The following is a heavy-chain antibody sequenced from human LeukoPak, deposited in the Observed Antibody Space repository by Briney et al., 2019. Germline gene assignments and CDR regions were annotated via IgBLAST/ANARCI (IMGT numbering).Heavy chain of an antibody. J-gene: IGHJ6*03. D-gene: IGHD2-2*01. CDR1: GYTFTIYG. CDR2: ISAYNGNT. V-gene: IGHV1-18*01. Sequence: ASVTVSFKASGYTFTIYGISWVRQAPGQGLEWMGWISAYNGNTNYAQKLQGRVTMTTDTSTSTAYIELRSLRSDDTAVYYCARDTRNYYMDVWGKGTTVTVSS. CDR3: ARDTRNYYMDV.